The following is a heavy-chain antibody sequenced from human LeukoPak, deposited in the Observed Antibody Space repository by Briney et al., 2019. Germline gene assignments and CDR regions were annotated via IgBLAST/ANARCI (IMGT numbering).Heavy chain of an antibody. V-gene: IGHV3-48*03. CDR2: ITSSGDII. Sequence: GGSLRLSSAASGFTVSTYEMNWVRQAPGKGLEWVSYITSSGDIIYYADSVKGRFTVSRDNAKNSLYLQMNSLTAEDTAVYYCAREVAGCGGDCLAPWGQGALVTVSS. CDR3: AREVAGCGGDCLAP. J-gene: IGHJ5*02. D-gene: IGHD2-21*02. CDR1: GFTVSTYE.